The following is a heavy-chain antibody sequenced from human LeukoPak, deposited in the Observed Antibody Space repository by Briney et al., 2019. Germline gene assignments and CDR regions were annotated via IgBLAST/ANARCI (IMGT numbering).Heavy chain of an antibody. CDR2: ISSSGNTK. CDR1: GFTLSDYY. V-gene: IGHV3-11*01. Sequence: GGSLRLSCAASGFTLSDYYMSWIRQAPGKGLEWVSYISSSGNTKYYADSVKGRFTISRDNAKNSLYLQMNSLRAEDTAVYYCVRDHCSGGSCYSGYFYDMDVWGQGTTVTVSS. CDR3: VRDHCSGGSCYSGYFYDMDV. D-gene: IGHD2-15*01. J-gene: IGHJ6*02.